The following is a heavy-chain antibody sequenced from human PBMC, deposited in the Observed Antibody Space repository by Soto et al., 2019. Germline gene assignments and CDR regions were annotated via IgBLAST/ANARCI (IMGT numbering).Heavy chain of an antibody. V-gene: IGHV3-33*01. Sequence: QVQLVESGGGVVQPGRSLRLSCAASGFTFSSYGMHWVRQAPGKGLEWVAVIWYDGSNKYYADSVKGRFTISRDNSKNTLYLQMNSLTAEDTAVYYCARVRACSSTTCYNFDWGGQGTLVTVSA. CDR3: ARVRACSSTTCYNFDW. D-gene: IGHD2-2*02. J-gene: IGHJ4*02. CDR2: IWYDGSNK. CDR1: GFTFSSYG.